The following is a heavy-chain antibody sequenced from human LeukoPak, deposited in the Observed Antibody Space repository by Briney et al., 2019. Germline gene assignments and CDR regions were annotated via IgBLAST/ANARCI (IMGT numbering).Heavy chain of an antibody. CDR1: GFTFSSYS. CDR2: ISSSSSTI. V-gene: IGHV3-48*04. D-gene: IGHD3-10*01. Sequence: GGSLRLSCAASGFTFSSYSMNWVRQAPGKGLEWVSYISSSSSTIYYADSVKGRFTISRDNAKNSLYLQMNSLRAEDTAVYYCARDSGGYYYYYYMDVWGKGTTVTVSS. CDR3: ARDSGGYYYYYYMDV. J-gene: IGHJ6*03.